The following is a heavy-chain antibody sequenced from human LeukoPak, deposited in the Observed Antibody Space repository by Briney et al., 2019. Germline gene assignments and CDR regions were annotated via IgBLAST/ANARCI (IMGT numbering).Heavy chain of an antibody. CDR1: GGSFSGYY. J-gene: IGHJ5*02. D-gene: IGHD4-17*01. CDR3: ARGFPYGDYSASWFDP. CDR2: INHSGST. V-gene: IGHV4-34*01. Sequence: SETLSLTCAVYGGSFSGYYWSWIRQPPGKGLEWIGEINHSGSTNYNPSLKSRVTISVDTSKNQFSLKLSSVTAADTAVYYCARGFPYGDYSASWFDPWGQGTLVTVSS.